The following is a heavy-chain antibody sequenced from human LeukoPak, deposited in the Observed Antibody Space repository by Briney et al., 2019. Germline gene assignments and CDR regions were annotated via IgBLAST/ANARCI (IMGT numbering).Heavy chain of an antibody. CDR1: GYGFTSYW. CDR2: IYPGDSDT. Sequence: GESLKISCKGSGYGFTSYWIGWVRQMPGKGLEWMGIIYPGDSDTRYSPSFQGQVTISADKSISTAYLQWSSLKASDTAMYYCARLSGLYYYDSPSLGAFDIWGQGTMVTVSS. CDR3: ARLSGLYYYDSPSLGAFDI. J-gene: IGHJ3*02. V-gene: IGHV5-51*01. D-gene: IGHD3-22*01.